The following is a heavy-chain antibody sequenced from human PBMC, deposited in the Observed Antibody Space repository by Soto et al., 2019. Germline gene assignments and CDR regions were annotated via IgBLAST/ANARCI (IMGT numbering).Heavy chain of an antibody. CDR2: IYYSGST. Sequence: PSETLSLTCAVYGGSFSGYYWSWIRQPPGKGLEWIGYIYYSGSTFFNPSLKSRVTISKDTSRNQFSLRLNSVTAADTAVYYCARAIVVTIGGMDVWGQGTTVTVSS. CDR1: GGSFSGYY. D-gene: IGHD5-12*01. V-gene: IGHV4-34*01. J-gene: IGHJ6*02. CDR3: ARAIVVTIGGMDV.